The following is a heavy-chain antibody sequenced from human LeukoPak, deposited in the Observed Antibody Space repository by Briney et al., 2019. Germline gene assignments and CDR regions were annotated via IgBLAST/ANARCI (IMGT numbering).Heavy chain of an antibody. V-gene: IGHV3-7*01. D-gene: IGHD1-26*01. J-gene: IGHJ4*02. CDR3: ARDPVEWELLLDY. Sequence: GGSLRLSCAASGFTFSSYWMSWVRQAPGKGLEWVANIKQDGSEKYYADSVKGRFTISGDNARNSVYLQMNSLRVEDTAVYYCARDPVEWELLLDYWGQGTLVTVSS. CDR1: GFTFSSYW. CDR2: IKQDGSEK.